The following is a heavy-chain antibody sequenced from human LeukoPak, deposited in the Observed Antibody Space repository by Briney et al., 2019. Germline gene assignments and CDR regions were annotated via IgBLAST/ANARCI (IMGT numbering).Heavy chain of an antibody. CDR1: GFTFSNYW. D-gene: IGHD6-19*01. CDR2: ISTDGKST. J-gene: IGHJ4*02. V-gene: IGHV3-74*01. CDR3: ARDGRSGWNDHDY. Sequence: GGSLRLSCVASGFTFSNYWMLWVRQAPGKGLMWVSLISTDGKSTRYAESVKGRFTISRDNAKNSLYLQMNSLRAEDTAVYYCARDGRSGWNDHDYWGQGTLVIVSS.